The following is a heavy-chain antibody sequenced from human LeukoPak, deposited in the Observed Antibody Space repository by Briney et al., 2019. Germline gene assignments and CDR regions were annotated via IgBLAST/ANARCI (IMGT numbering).Heavy chain of an antibody. D-gene: IGHD3-22*01. CDR1: GYTFTGYY. CDR2: INPNSGGT. V-gene: IGHV1-2*02. Sequence: ASVKVSCKASGYTFTGYYMHWVQQAPGQGLEWMGWINPNSGGTNYAQKFQGRVTMTRDTSISTAYMELSRLRSDDTAVYYCARILVDYYDSSVWGAYDIWGQGTMVTVSS. J-gene: IGHJ3*02. CDR3: ARILVDYYDSSVWGAYDI.